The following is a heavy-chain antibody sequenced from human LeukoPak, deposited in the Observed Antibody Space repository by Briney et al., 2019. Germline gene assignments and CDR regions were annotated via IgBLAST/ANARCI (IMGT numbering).Heavy chain of an antibody. CDR2: ISSSSSTI. Sequence: GGSLRLSCAASGFTFSSYSMNWVRQAPGKGLEWVSYISSSSSTIYYADSVKGRFTISRDNAKNSLYLQMNSLRAEDTAVYYCARAIAVAGRKPYYFDYWGQGTLVTVSS. D-gene: IGHD6-19*01. J-gene: IGHJ4*02. CDR1: GFTFSSYS. CDR3: ARAIAVAGRKPYYFDY. V-gene: IGHV3-48*01.